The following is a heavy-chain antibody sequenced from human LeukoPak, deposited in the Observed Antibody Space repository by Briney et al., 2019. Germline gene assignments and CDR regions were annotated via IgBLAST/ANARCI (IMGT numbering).Heavy chain of an antibody. D-gene: IGHD6-19*01. V-gene: IGHV3-48*02. CDR1: GFTFSSYS. CDR3: ATGSGWPPFDY. J-gene: IGHJ4*02. CDR2: IGSSSGII. Sequence: GGSLRLSCAASGFTFSSYSMNWVRQAPGKGLEWVSYIGSSSGIIYYADSVKGRFTISRDNAKNSLYLQMNSLGDEYTAVYYCATGSGWPPFDYWGQGTLVTVSS.